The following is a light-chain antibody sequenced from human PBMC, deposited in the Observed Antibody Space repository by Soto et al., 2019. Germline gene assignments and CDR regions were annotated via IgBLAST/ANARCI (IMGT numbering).Light chain of an antibody. Sequence: IHMAQSPSTLSASVLYRVTITFLSIQIIISWLSLYHQKPGKAPKLLIYDASSLESGVPSRFIGSGSGKEITFTISSLEPDEFATYYCQQYNSYWTFGQGTKVDIK. J-gene: IGKJ1*01. CDR2: DAS. V-gene: IGKV1-5*01. CDR3: QQYNSYWT. CDR1: QIIISW.